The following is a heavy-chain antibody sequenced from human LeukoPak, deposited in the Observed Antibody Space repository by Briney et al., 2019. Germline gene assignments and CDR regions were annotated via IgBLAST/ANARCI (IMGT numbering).Heavy chain of an antibody. CDR1: GFTFSSYS. D-gene: IGHD6-13*01. CDR2: ISSSSSYI. Sequence: PGGSLRLSCAASGFTFSSYSMNWVRQAPGKGLEWVSSISSSSSYINYADSVKGRFTISRDNAKNSLYLQMNSLRAEDTAVYYCARDRNYGYSFDIRGQGTMVTVSS. V-gene: IGHV3-21*01. CDR3: ARDRNYGYSFDI. J-gene: IGHJ3*02.